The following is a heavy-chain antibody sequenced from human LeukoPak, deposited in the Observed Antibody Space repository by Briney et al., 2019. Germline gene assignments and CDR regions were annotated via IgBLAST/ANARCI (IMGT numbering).Heavy chain of an antibody. J-gene: IGHJ6*02. V-gene: IGHV1-69*13. CDR1: GCTFSTLA. CDR3: ARPYKRQLVHNYYYAMDV. D-gene: IGHD1-1*01. CDR2: IIPVFTTT. Sequence: ASLKVSCKASGCTFSTLAISWVRQAPGQGLEWLGSIIPVFTTTHYAQKFQGRVTITADESTNTVYMELSSLRSDDTAVYYCARPYKRQLVHNYYYAMDVWGQGTTVTVSS.